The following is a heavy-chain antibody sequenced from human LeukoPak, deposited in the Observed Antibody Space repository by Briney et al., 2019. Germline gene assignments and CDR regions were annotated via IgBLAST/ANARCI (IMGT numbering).Heavy chain of an antibody. V-gene: IGHV4-4*09. CDR2: IYTSGST. Sequence: SETLSLTCTVSGGSISSYYWSWIRQPPGKGLEWIGYIYTSGSTNYNPSLKSRVTISVDTSKNQFSLKLSSVTAADTAVYYCARHRLAVPVVPAAIDNWGQGTLVTVSS. D-gene: IGHD2-2*02. CDR1: GGSISSYY. CDR3: ARHRLAVPVVPAAIDN. J-gene: IGHJ4*02.